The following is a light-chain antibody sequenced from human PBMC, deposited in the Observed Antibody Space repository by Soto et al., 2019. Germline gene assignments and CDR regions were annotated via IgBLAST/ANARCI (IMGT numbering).Light chain of an antibody. CDR3: GSITSSSTSV. CDR1: SSDVGGYEY. CDR2: DVT. J-gene: IGLJ1*01. V-gene: IGLV2-14*01. Sequence: QAVVSQPASVSGSPGQSITISCTGTSSDVGGYEYVSWYQHQPGKAPKLIIYDVTNRPSGVSNRFSGSKSGNTASLTISGIQTEDEADYYCGSITSSSTSVFGTGTKLTVL.